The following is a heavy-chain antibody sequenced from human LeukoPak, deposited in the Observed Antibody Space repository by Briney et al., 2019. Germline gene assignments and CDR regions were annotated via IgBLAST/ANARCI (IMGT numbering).Heavy chain of an antibody. CDR3: ARARIVVVVAATRTPTRNYYYYMDV. Sequence: SETLSLTCAVYGGSFSGYYWSWIRQPPGKGLEWIGEINHSGSTNYNPSLKSRVTISVDTSKNQFSLKLSPVTAADTAVYYCARARIVVVVAATRTPTRNYYYYMDVWGKGTTVTVSS. CDR1: GGSFSGYY. D-gene: IGHD2-15*01. V-gene: IGHV4-34*01. CDR2: INHSGST. J-gene: IGHJ6*03.